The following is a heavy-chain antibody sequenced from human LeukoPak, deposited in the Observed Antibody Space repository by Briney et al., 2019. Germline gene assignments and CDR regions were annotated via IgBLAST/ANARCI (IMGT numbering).Heavy chain of an antibody. V-gene: IGHV1-46*01. J-gene: IGHJ4*02. CDR1: GYTFTSYY. CDR3: TRDGPMTTVDY. D-gene: IGHD4-11*01. CDR2: INPSGGST. Sequence: ASVKVSCKASGYTFTSYYMHWVRQAPGQGLEWMGIINPSGGSTSYAQKFQGRVTITRDMSTSTVYMELSSLRSEDTAVYYCTRDGPMTTVDYWGQGTLVTVSS.